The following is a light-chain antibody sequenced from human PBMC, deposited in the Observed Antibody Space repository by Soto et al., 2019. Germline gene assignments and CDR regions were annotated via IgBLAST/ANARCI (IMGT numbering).Light chain of an antibody. Sequence: QSALTQPASVSGSPGQSITISCTGTSSDIGAYNFVSWYQQHPGKAPKLMIYEVSNRPSGISHRFSGSKSGNTASLTISGLRAEDEADYYCSSYTRQYTPSYVFGTGTKVTVL. V-gene: IGLV2-14*01. CDR3: SSYTRQYTPSYV. CDR2: EVS. J-gene: IGLJ1*01. CDR1: SSDIGAYNF.